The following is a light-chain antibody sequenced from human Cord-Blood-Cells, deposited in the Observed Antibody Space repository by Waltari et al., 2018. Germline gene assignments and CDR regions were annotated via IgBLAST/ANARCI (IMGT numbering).Light chain of an antibody. CDR2: GAS. V-gene: IGKV3-20*01. CDR1: QSVSSSY. CDR3: QQYGSSIFT. J-gene: IGKJ3*01. Sequence: EIVLTQSPGPLSLSPGERATLSCRASQSVSSSYLAWYQQKPGQAPRPLIYGASSRATGIPDRFSGSGSGTDFTLTISRLEPEDFAVYYCQQYGSSIFTFGPGTKVDIK.